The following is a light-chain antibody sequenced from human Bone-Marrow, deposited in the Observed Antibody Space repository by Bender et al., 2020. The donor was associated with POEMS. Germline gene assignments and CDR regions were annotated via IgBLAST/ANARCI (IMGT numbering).Light chain of an antibody. CDR3: SSYTNSNTLI. J-gene: IGLJ2*01. Sequence: QSALTQPASVSGSPGQSITISCTGTSSDVGGYNFVSWYQHHPGKGPKLLIYEVTNRPSGVSHRFSGSKSGNTASLTISGLQAEDEGDYYCSSYTNSNTLIFGGRTKVTVL. CDR2: EVT. CDR1: SSDVGGYNF. V-gene: IGLV2-14*01.